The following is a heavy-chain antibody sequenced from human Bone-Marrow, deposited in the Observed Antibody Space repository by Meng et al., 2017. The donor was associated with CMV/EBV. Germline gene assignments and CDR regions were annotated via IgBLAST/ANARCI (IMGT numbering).Heavy chain of an antibody. Sequence: GGSLRLSCAASGFTFSNAWMSWVRQAPGKGLEWVGRIKSKTDGGTTDYAAPVKGRFTISRDDSKNTLYLQMNSLKTEDTAVYYCTTDLVTYINADIDYWGQGTLVTVSS. V-gene: IGHV3-15*01. CDR3: TTDLVTYINADIDY. CDR2: IKSKTDGGTT. CDR1: GFTFSNAW. J-gene: IGHJ4*02. D-gene: IGHD3-9*01.